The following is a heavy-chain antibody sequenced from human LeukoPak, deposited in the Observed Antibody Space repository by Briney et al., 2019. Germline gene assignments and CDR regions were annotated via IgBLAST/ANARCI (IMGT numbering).Heavy chain of an antibody. D-gene: IGHD6-13*01. Sequence: PGGSLRLSCAASGFTLSSYAMSWVRQAPGKGLEWVSAISDSGNTYHADSVKGRFTISRDSSKNTLFLQMNRLRPEDAAVYYCARGVQQLIKEWGQGTLVTVSS. CDR3: ARGVQQLIKE. J-gene: IGHJ4*02. CDR1: GFTLSSYA. CDR2: ISDSGNT. V-gene: IGHV3-23*01.